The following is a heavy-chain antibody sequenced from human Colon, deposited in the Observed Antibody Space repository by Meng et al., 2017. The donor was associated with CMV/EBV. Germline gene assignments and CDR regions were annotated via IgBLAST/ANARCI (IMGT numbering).Heavy chain of an antibody. J-gene: IGHJ4*02. Sequence: VQLEQSGAEVKKPGASMKVSCKASGYTFTGFYIQWVRQAPGQGLEWMGWINPKSGDTIYEQKFQGRVTMTRDTSISTVYMDLNSLRSDDTAVYFCARDLWSGSSDYFDYWGQGTLVTVSS. CDR2: INPKSGDT. CDR3: ARDLWSGSSDYFDY. V-gene: IGHV1-2*02. CDR1: GYTFTGFY. D-gene: IGHD3-3*01.